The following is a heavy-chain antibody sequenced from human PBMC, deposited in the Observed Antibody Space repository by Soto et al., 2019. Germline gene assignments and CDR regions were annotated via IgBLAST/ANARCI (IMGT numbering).Heavy chain of an antibody. V-gene: IGHV3-30-3*01. CDR1: GFTYSTYT. J-gene: IGHJ1*01. CDR3: ARDEDPYGDYVRYFQH. Sequence: PGGSLRLSCAASGFTYSTYTMHWVRQAPGKGLEWVAVISYDGNNKFYADSVKGRFTISRDSTKQTLYLQMNSLRPDDTAVYYCARDEDPYGDYVRYFQHWGQGTLVTVSS. CDR2: ISYDGNNK. D-gene: IGHD4-17*01.